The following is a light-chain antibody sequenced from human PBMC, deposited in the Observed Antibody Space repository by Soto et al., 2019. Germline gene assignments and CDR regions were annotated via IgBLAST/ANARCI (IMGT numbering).Light chain of an antibody. J-gene: IGKJ1*01. Sequence: DIQMTQSPSTLSASVGDRVTITCRASQSISSSLAWYQQRPGKAPKLLIYDASSLESGVPSRFSGSGSGTEFTLTINSLQPDDFATYYCQQYNSYWTFGQGTKVDIK. CDR2: DAS. CDR3: QQYNSYWT. V-gene: IGKV1-5*01. CDR1: QSISSS.